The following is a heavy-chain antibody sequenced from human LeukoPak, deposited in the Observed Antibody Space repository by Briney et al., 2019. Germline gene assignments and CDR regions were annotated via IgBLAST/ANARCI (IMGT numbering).Heavy chain of an antibody. J-gene: IGHJ6*04. V-gene: IGHV3-48*04. CDR1: GFTFSNFG. CDR2: FSSSGSTI. Sequence: GGSLRLSCAASGFTFSNFGMNWVRQAPGKGLEWVSYFSSSGSTIYYADSVKGRFTISRDNAKNSLYLQMNSLRAEDTAVYYCAELGITMIGGVWGKGTTVTISS. D-gene: IGHD3-10*02. CDR3: AELGITMIGGV.